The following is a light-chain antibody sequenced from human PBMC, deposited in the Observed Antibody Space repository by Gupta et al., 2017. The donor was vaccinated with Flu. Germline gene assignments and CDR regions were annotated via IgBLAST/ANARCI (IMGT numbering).Light chain of an antibody. J-gene: IGKJ1*01. V-gene: IGKV1-5*03. CDR2: KAS. Sequence: DIQMTQSPSTLSASVGDRVTITCRASQSISNWLAWYQQRPGKAPKLLISKASSLESWVPLRFSGSGSGTEFTLTINSLQPDDFATYYCQQYEDKWWTFGQGTKVDIK. CDR1: QSISNW. CDR3: QQYEDKWWT.